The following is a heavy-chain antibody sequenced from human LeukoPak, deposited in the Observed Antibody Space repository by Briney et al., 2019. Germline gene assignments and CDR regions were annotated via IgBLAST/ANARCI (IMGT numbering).Heavy chain of an antibody. CDR2: IGGDGVGK. V-gene: IGHV3-23*01. D-gene: IGHD1-26*01. Sequence: GGSLRLSCAASGFIFKNYAMMWVRQAPGKGLEWVSAIGGDGVGKDYADSVKGRFTISRDNSKDTVYLEMNSLRVEDTALYYCAKRVGGTPDYWGLGTLVTVAS. CDR1: GFIFKNYA. CDR3: AKRVGGTPDY. J-gene: IGHJ4*02.